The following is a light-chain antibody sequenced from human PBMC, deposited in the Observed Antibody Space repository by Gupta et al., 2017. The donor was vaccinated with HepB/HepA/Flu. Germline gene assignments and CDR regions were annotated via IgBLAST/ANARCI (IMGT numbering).Light chain of an antibody. J-gene: IGKJ2*01. V-gene: IGKV1-39*01. Sequence: DIQMTQSPSSLSASVGDRVTITCRASQGISSYLSWYQQKPGTAPKLLIYRAFSLQSGVPSRFSGSGSGTDFTLTITRLQPEDSATYFCQQTDGTPYTFGQGSQMEIK. CDR2: RAF. CDR3: QQTDGTPYT. CDR1: QGISSY.